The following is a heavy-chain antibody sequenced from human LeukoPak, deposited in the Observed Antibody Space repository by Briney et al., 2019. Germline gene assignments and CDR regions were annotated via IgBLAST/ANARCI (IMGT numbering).Heavy chain of an antibody. CDR1: GFTFSSLW. Sequence: PGGSLRLSCAASGFTFSSLWMNWVRQAPGKGLEWVANINEGGSADYYADSVRGRFTISRDNAKNSLHLQMNNLRAEDTAVYYCERDWEHSRDYWGQGTLVTVSS. J-gene: IGHJ4*02. D-gene: IGHD3-22*01. CDR3: ERDWEHSRDY. CDR2: INEGGSAD. V-gene: IGHV3-7*01.